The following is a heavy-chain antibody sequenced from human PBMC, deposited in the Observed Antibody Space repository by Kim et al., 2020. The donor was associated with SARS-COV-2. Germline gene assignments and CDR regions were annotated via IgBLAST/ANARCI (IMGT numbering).Heavy chain of an antibody. V-gene: IGHV4-4*09. Sequence: TTYNPSHKSRVTISVDTSKNQFSLKLSSVTAADTAVYYCAGGPTRWLLDYWGQGTLVTVSS. J-gene: IGHJ4*02. D-gene: IGHD5-12*01. CDR2: T. CDR3: AGGPTRWLLDY.